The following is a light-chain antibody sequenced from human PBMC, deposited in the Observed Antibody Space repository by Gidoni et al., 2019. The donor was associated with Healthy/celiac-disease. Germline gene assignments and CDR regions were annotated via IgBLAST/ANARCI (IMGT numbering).Light chain of an antibody. J-gene: IGKJ2*01. Sequence: EIVLTQSPGTLSLSPRERATLSCRASQSVSSSYLAWYQQKPGQAPRLLIYGASSRATGIPDRFSGSGSGTDFTLTISRLEPEDFPVYYCQQYGSSRTFGQGTKLEIK. CDR3: QQYGSSRT. CDR2: GAS. V-gene: IGKV3-20*01. CDR1: QSVSSSY.